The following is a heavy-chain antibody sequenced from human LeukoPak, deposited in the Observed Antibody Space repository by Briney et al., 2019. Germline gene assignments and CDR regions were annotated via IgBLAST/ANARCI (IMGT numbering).Heavy chain of an antibody. CDR3: VKAKGGSSTHYLDY. J-gene: IGHJ4*02. Sequence: PGGSLRLSCTASGFTFNDYAMHWVRHAPGKGLEWVSAVTWNDYSTYYADSVKGRFTISRDNSKSSLYLQMNSLRPEDSALYHCVKAKGGSSTHYLDYWGQGTLVTVSS. CDR2: VTWNDYST. D-gene: IGHD6-6*01. V-gene: IGHV3-43D*03. CDR1: GFTFNDYA.